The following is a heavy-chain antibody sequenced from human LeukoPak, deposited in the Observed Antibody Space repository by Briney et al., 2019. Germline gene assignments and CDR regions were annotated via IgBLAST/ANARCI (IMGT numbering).Heavy chain of an antibody. J-gene: IGHJ4*02. CDR2: ISYDGSNK. D-gene: IGHD3-10*01. CDR1: GFTFNKYG. V-gene: IGHV3-30*19. Sequence: GGSLRLSCAVSGFTFNKYGMHWVRQAPGKGLEWVAVISYDGSNKYYADSVKGRFTISRDNSKNTLYLQMNSLRAEDTAVYYCASGLKSGGSYGGDYWGQGTLVTVSS. CDR3: ASGLKSGGSYGGDY.